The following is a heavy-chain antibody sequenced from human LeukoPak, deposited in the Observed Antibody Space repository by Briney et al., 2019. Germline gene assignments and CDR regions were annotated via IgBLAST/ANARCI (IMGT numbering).Heavy chain of an antibody. Sequence: SETLSLTCAVYGGSFSGYYWSWIRQPPGKGLEWIGEINHGGSTNYNPSLKSRVTISVDTSKNQFSLKLSSVTAADTAVYYCARARSRNFDYWGQGTLVTVSS. J-gene: IGHJ4*02. V-gene: IGHV4-34*01. D-gene: IGHD6-13*01. CDR3: ARARSRNFDY. CDR1: GGSFSGYY. CDR2: INHGGST.